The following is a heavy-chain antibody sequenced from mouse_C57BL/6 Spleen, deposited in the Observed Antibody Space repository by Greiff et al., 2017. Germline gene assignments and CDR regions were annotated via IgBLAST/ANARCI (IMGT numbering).Heavy chain of an antibody. CDR3: TRGNYYGISTFAY. D-gene: IGHD1-1*01. CDR1: GYTFTDYE. J-gene: IGHJ3*01. V-gene: IGHV1-15*01. CDR2: IDPETGGT. Sequence: QVQLQQSGAELVRPGASVTLSCKASGYTFTDYEMHWVKQTPVHGLEWIGAIDPETGGTAYNQKFKGKAILTADKSSSTAYMELRSLTSEDSAVYYCTRGNYYGISTFAYWGQGTLVTVSA.